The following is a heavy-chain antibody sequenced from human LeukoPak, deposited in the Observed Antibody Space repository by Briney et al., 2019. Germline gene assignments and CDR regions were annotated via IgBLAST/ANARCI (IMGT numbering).Heavy chain of an antibody. CDR2: IYPDDSDT. Sequence: GESLKISCETSGYSFTTYWIGWGRQMPGGGLEVVGTIYPDDSDTRYSPSFQGQVDISADKSVRTAYLQWSSLNGSDTAMYYCARQRGASGSTNWFDPWGQGTLVTVSS. V-gene: IGHV5-51*01. CDR3: ARQRGASGSTNWFDP. J-gene: IGHJ5*02. CDR1: GYSFTTYW. D-gene: IGHD3-10*01.